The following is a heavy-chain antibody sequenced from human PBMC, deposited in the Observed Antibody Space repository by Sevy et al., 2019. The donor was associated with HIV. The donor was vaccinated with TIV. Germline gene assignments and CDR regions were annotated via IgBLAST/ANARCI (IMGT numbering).Heavy chain of an antibody. Sequence: GSLRLSCAASGFTVSGNYMSWVRQAPGKGLEWVSVIYSDDSTSYADSVKGRFTISRDNSKNTLYLQMNNLRTEDTAMYYCASFRASDYWGQGTLVTVSS. CDR2: IYSDDST. CDR3: ASFRASDY. D-gene: IGHD3-10*01. CDR1: GFTVSGNY. J-gene: IGHJ4*02. V-gene: IGHV3-53*01.